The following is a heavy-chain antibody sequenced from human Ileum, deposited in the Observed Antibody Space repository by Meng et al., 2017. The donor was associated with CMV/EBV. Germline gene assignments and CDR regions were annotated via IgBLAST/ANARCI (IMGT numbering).Heavy chain of an antibody. CDR2: IYGGGTT. V-gene: IGHV3-53*01. CDR3: AGESGVPNGMDV. Sequence: GGSLRLSCGAAAGFSVSENYMNWVRQAPGKELEWVSVIYGGGTTHYADSVKGRFTISRDNSKNTLFLQMDSLRAEDTAVYYCAGESGVPNGMDVWGQGTMVTVSS. D-gene: IGHD2-2*01. J-gene: IGHJ6*02. CDR1: GFSVSENY.